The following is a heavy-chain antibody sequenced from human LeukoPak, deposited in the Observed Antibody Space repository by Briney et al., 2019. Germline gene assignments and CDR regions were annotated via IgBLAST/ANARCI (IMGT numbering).Heavy chain of an antibody. Sequence: ASVKVSCKASGYTFNKYGITWVRQAPGQGLEWMGWISAENGNTNYAKKVQGRVTMTTDTSTSTAYMELRSLRSDDTAVYYCARDLLGHCSGGVCYEVLDYWGQGTLVTVSS. V-gene: IGHV1-18*01. D-gene: IGHD2-8*02. CDR3: ARDLLGHCSGGVCYEVLDY. CDR1: GYTFNKYG. CDR2: ISAENGNT. J-gene: IGHJ4*02.